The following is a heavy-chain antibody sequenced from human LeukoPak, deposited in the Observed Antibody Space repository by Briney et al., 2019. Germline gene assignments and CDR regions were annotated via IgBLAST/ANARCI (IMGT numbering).Heavy chain of an antibody. V-gene: IGHV4-31*03. CDR1: GGSISSGGYY. J-gene: IGHJ6*02. D-gene: IGHD7-27*01. CDR2: IYYSGST. Sequence: SETLSLTCTVSGGSISSGGYYWSWIRQHPGKGLEWIGYIYYSGSTYYNPSLKSRVTISVDTSKNQFSLKLSSVTAADTAVYYCARRGAGTGDHYYGMDVWGQGTTVTVSS. CDR3: ARRGAGTGDHYYGMDV.